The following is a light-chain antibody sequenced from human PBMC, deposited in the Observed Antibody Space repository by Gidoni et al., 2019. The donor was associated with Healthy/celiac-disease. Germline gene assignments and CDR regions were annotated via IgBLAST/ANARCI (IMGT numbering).Light chain of an antibody. J-gene: IGLJ2*01. Sequence: QSALTQPASVSGSPGQLITISCTGTSSDVGSYNLVSWYQQHPGKAPKLMIYEGSKRPSGVSNRFSGSKSGNTASLTISGLQAEDEADYYCCSYAGPYVVFGGGTKLTVL. CDR2: EGS. V-gene: IGLV2-23*01. CDR1: SSDVGSYNL. CDR3: CSYAGPYVV.